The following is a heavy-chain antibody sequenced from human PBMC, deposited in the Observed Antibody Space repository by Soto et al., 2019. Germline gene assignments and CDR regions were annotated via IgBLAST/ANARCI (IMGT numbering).Heavy chain of an antibody. V-gene: IGHV1-46*03. D-gene: IGHD6-6*01. J-gene: IGHJ4*02. CDR2: INPSGGST. CDR3: ASQRIAARPQGDY. CDR1: GYTFSSYY. Sequence: ASVKVSWKASGYTFSSYYVHWGRQAPGQGLEWMGIINPSGGSTSYAQKFQGRVTMTRDTSTSTVYMELSSLRSEDTAVYYCASQRIAARPQGDYWGQGTLVTVSS.